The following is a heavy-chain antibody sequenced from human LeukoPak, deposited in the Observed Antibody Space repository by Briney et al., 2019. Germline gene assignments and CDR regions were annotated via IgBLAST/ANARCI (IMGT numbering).Heavy chain of an antibody. CDR1: GYSFTTYW. V-gene: IGHV5-51*01. Sequence: GESPKISCKGSGYSFTTYWIGWVRQMPGKGLEWMGIIYPSDSDTRYSPSFQGQVTMSADKSISTAYLQWSSLKASDTAIYYCARTDYNGCSYGSWGQGTLVTVSS. J-gene: IGHJ5*02. CDR2: IYPSDSDT. D-gene: IGHD5-18*01. CDR3: ARTDYNGCSYGS.